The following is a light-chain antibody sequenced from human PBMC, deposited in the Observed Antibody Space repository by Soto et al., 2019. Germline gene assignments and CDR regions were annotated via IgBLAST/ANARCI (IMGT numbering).Light chain of an antibody. Sequence: QAVVTQPASVSGSPGQSITISCTGTSSDVGGYNYVCWYQQHPGKAPKLIIYDVSNRPSGVSNRFSGSKSGNTASLSISGLQAEDEADYYCSSYTSSSTVVFGGGTKLTVL. CDR1: SSDVGGYNY. J-gene: IGLJ3*02. V-gene: IGLV2-14*01. CDR3: SSYTSSSTVV. CDR2: DVS.